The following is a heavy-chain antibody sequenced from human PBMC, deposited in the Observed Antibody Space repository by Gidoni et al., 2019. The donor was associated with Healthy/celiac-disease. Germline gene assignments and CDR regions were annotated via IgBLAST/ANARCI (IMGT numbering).Heavy chain of an antibody. D-gene: IGHD3-22*01. CDR3: ASPFTPARDRESRYYDSSGTSYYYYGMDV. J-gene: IGHJ6*02. CDR2: IIPIFGTA. V-gene: IGHV1-69*01. CDR1: GGTFSSYA. Sequence: QVQLVQSGAEVKKPGSSVKVSCKASGGTFSSYAISWVRQAPGQGLEWMGGIIPIFGTANYAQKFQGRVTITADESTSTAYMELSSLRSEDTAVYYCASPFTPARDRESRYYDSSGTSYYYYGMDVWGQGTTVTVSS.